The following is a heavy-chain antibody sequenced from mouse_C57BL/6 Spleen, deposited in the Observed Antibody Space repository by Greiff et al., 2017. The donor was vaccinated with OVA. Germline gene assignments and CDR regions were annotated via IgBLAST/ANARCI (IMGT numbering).Heavy chain of an antibody. Sequence: QVQLQQPGAELVKPGASVKMSCKASGYTFTSYWITWVKQRPGQGLEWIGDIYPGSGSTNYNEKFKSKATLTVDTSSSTAYMQLSSLTSEDSAVYYCARSRYDYDDAMDYWGQGTSVTVSS. V-gene: IGHV1-55*01. CDR1: GYTFTSYW. CDR3: ARSRYDYDDAMDY. D-gene: IGHD2-4*01. CDR2: IYPGSGST. J-gene: IGHJ4*01.